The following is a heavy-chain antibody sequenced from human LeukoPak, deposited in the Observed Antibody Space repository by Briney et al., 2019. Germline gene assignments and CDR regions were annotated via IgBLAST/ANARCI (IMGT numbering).Heavy chain of an antibody. CDR2: IYYSGST. Sequence: PSQTLSLTCTVSGGSISSGDYYWSWIRQPPGKGLEWIAYIYYSGSTYYNPSLKSRVTISLDTSKNQFSLKLSSVTAADTAVYYYARAPVYSGTFFDYWGQGTLVTVSS. CDR1: GGSISSGDYY. V-gene: IGHV4-30-4*01. D-gene: IGHD1-26*01. CDR3: ARAPVYSGTFFDY. J-gene: IGHJ4*02.